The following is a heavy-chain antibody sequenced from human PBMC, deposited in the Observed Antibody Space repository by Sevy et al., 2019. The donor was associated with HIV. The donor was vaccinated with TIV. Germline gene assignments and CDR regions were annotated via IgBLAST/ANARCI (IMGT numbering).Heavy chain of an antibody. D-gene: IGHD3-22*01. V-gene: IGHV1-69*13. J-gene: IGHJ4*02. CDR3: ARATYYYDSSGYYYFDY. CDR2: IIPIFGTA. Sequence: ASVKVSCKASGGTFSSYAISWVRQAPGQGLEWMGGIIPIFGTANYAQTFQGRVTITADESTSTAYMELSSLRSEDTAVYYCARATYYYDSSGYYYFDYWGQGTLVTVSS. CDR1: GGTFSSYA.